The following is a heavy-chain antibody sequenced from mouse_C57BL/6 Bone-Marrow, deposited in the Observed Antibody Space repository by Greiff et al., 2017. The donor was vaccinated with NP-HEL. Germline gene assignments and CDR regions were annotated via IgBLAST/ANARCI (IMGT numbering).Heavy chain of an antibody. Sequence: QVQLQQSGPGLVQPSQSLSITCTVSGFSLTSYGVHWVRQSPGKGLEWLGVIWSGGSTDYNAAFISRLSISKDNSKSQVFFKMNSLQADDTAIYYCARNYATTVVAPHYYAMDYWGQGTSVTVSS. J-gene: IGHJ4*01. V-gene: IGHV2-2*01. CDR3: ARNYATTVVAPHYYAMDY. D-gene: IGHD1-1*01. CDR1: GFSLTSYG. CDR2: IWSGGST.